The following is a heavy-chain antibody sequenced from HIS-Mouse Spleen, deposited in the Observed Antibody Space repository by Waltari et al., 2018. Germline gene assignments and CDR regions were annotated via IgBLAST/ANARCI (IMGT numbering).Heavy chain of an antibody. CDR1: GCSISSYY. V-gene: IGHV4-59*01. J-gene: IGHJ2*01. Sequence: QVQLQASGPGLVKPSETLSLTCPVPGCSISSYYWTWIRQPPGKGLEWVGYYSGRTNYNPSLKSRVTISVDTSKNQFSLKLSSVTAADTAVYYCARASRDLLLPRYFDLWGRGTLVTVSS. CDR2: YYSGRT. CDR3: ARASRDLLLPRYFDL.